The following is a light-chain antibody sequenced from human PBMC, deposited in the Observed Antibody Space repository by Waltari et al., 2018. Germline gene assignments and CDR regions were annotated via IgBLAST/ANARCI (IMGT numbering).Light chain of an antibody. V-gene: IGLV1-47*01. CDR2: SDN. Sequence: QSVLTQPPSASGTPGQRVPVSRSGSSSNIGGHYVSWFQQLPGTAPKVLIYSDNQRPSGIPDRFSGSKSGTSASLAISGLRSEDEADYYCAAWDDSLSGRVFGGGTKLTVL. CDR1: SSNIGGHY. J-gene: IGLJ3*02. CDR3: AAWDDSLSGRV.